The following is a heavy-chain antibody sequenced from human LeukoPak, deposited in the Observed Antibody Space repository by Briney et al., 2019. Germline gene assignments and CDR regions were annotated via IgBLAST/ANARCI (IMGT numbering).Heavy chain of an antibody. CDR2: ISASKGNT. J-gene: IGHJ4*02. CDR1: GYTFTRYA. D-gene: IGHD3-22*01. V-gene: IGHV1-18*01. Sequence: ASVKVSCKDSGYTFTRYAITWVGQAPGQGLEWMGWISASKGNTNYAQKLQGRVTMTTDTSTTTAYMELRSLRSDDTAVYYCARVRLDNPMTFDYLGQATLVTVSS. CDR3: ARVRLDNPMTFDY.